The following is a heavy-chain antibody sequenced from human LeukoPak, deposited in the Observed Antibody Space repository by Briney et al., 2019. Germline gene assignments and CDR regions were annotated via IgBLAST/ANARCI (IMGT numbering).Heavy chain of an antibody. CDR3: AIAKTEYSRFDP. CDR1: GCSISSGYY. V-gene: IGHV4-38-2*02. J-gene: IGHJ5*02. CDR2: IYHSGST. D-gene: IGHD6-6*01. Sequence: SETLSLTCTVSGCSISSGYYWGWIRQPPGKGLEWIGSIYHSGSTYYNPSLKSRVTISVDTSKNQFSLKLSSVTAADTAVYYCAIAKTEYSRFDPWGQGTLVTVSS.